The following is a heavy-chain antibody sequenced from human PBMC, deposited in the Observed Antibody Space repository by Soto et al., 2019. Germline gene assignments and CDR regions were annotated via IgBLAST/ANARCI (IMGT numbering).Heavy chain of an antibody. Sequence: QVQLVHSGAEVKKPGSSVKVSCKASGGTFSSYTISWVRQAPGQGLEWMGRIIPILGIANYAQKFQGRVTITADKSTSTAYMELSSLRSEDTAVYYCAREVYCSGGSCYPLMAFDIWGQGTMVTVSS. D-gene: IGHD2-15*01. CDR3: AREVYCSGGSCYPLMAFDI. V-gene: IGHV1-69*04. J-gene: IGHJ3*02. CDR1: GGTFSSYT. CDR2: IIPILGIA.